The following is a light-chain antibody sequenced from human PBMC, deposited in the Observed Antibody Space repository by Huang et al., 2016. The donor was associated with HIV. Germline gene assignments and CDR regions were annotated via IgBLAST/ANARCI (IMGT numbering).Light chain of an antibody. Sequence: EIVLTQSPGILSLSPGERATLSCRASQSVSSNYVAGYQQKPGQAPRLLKSGASNRATESADRFRGSGSGTDFTLTISRLEPEDFAVYYCQHYGNSPYTFGQGTKVESK. J-gene: IGKJ2*01. CDR1: QSVSSNY. CDR2: GAS. CDR3: QHYGNSPYT. V-gene: IGKV3-20*01.